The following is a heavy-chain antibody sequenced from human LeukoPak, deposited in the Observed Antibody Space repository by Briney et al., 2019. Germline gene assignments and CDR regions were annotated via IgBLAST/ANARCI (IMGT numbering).Heavy chain of an antibody. CDR3: AKSGTYSSSSGYIDS. Sequence: QSGGSLRLSCAASRFTFDGYAMHWVRQAPGKGLEWVSGISWNSGTTDYAASVKGRFTISRDNAKKSLHMQMNSLRAEDTALYYCAKSGTYSSSSGYIDSWGQGTLVTVSS. CDR2: ISWNSGTT. V-gene: IGHV3-9*01. J-gene: IGHJ4*02. D-gene: IGHD6-6*01. CDR1: RFTFDGYA.